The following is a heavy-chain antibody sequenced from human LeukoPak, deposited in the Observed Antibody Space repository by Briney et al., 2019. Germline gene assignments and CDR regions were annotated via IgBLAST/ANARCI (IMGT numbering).Heavy chain of an antibody. D-gene: IGHD2-8*01. CDR3: AGLGVMVLVYQSES. V-gene: IGHV4-4*07. J-gene: IGHJ1*01. CDR2: IHDNGDS. CDR1: GGSISGYF. Sequence: PSETLSLTCTVSGGSISGYFWSWIRQPAGKGLEWIGRIHDNGDSNHNPSLKSRVTMALDTSGNQVSLKLTSVTAADSAVYYCAGLGVMVLVYQSESWGQGTPVTVSS.